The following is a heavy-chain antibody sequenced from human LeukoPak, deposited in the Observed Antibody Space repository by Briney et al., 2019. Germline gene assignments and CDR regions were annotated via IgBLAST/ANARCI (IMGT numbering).Heavy chain of an antibody. CDR1: GYTFTGYY. J-gene: IGHJ5*02. V-gene: IGHV1-2*02. CDR3: ARERGLRIVVVPAAMTNWFDP. D-gene: IGHD2-2*01. Sequence: ASVKVSCKASGYTFTGYYMHWVRQAPGQGLEWMGWINPNSGGTNYAQKFQGRVTMTRDTSISTAYMELSRLRSGDTAVYYCARERGLRIVVVPAAMTNWFDPWGQGTLVTVSS. CDR2: INPNSGGT.